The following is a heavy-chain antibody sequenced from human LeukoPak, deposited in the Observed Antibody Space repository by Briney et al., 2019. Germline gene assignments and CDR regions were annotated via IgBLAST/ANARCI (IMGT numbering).Heavy chain of an antibody. CDR1: GYTFTSSG. CDR2: IRAYNGKT. J-gene: IGHJ4*02. V-gene: IGHV1-18*01. D-gene: IGHD1-26*01. CDR3: ARDSKVKWELLHGENYFDY. Sequence: GASVKVSCKASGYTFTSSGISWVRQAPGQGLEWMGWIRAYNGKTNYAQKLQGRVTMTTDTSTSTAYMELRSLRSDDTAVYYCARDSKVKWELLHGENYFDYWGQGTLVTVSS.